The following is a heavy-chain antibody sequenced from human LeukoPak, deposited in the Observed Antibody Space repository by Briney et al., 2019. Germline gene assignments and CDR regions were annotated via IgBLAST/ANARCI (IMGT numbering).Heavy chain of an antibody. Sequence: GGSLRLSCAASGFTFSSYSMNWVRQAPGKGLEWVSSISSSSSYIYYADSVKGRFTISRDNAKNSLYLQMNGLRAEDTAVYYCARDRQQLVGDDAFDIWGQGTMVTVSS. CDR2: ISSSSSYI. CDR3: ARDRQQLVGDDAFDI. J-gene: IGHJ3*02. D-gene: IGHD6-6*01. CDR1: GFTFSSYS. V-gene: IGHV3-21*01.